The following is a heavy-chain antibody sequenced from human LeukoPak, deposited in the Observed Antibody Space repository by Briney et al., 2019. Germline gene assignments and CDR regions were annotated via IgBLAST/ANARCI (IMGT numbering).Heavy chain of an antibody. CDR3: ARQFITMVRGMDYYYMDV. CDR2: ILVGSGNT. V-gene: IGHV1-58*02. Sequence: GTSVKVSCKASGFTFTSSAMQGVRQAGGQRLEWIGCILVGSGNTNYAQKFQERVTITRDMSTSTAYMELRSLRSDDTAVYYCARQFITMVRGMDYYYMDVWGKGTTVTVSS. D-gene: IGHD3-10*01. J-gene: IGHJ6*03. CDR1: GFTFTSSA.